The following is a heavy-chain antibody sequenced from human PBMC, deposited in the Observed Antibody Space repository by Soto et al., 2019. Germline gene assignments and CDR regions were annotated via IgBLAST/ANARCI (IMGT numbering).Heavy chain of an antibody. V-gene: IGHV3-15*07. CDR2: IKSKTDGGTT. Sequence: PWGSLRLSCAASGFTFTNAWINWVRQAPGKGLEWVGRIKSKTDGGTTDYAEPVKGRFAISRDDSNNMVYLQMNSLKIEKTAVYYCTTDSYSTIIIVRFDYWGHGTLVTVSS. CDR3: TTDSYSTIIIVRFDY. J-gene: IGHJ4*01. D-gene: IGHD3-22*01. CDR1: GFTFTNAW.